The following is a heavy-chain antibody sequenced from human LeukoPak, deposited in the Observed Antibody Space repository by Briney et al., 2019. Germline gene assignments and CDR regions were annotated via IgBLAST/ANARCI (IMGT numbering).Heavy chain of an antibody. V-gene: IGHV3-21*01. D-gene: IGHD4-23*01. Sequence: GGSLRLSCAASGSTFSIYRMNWVGQAPGKGLEWASSINSFSSYIYYAESVKVRFTISRYNGKNSLHLQMNSLRADDTAVYYCARVDADDGGHRPRGFDYWGQGTLVTVSS. CDR1: GSTFSIYR. J-gene: IGHJ4*02. CDR2: INSFSSYI. CDR3: ARVDADDGGHRPRGFDY.